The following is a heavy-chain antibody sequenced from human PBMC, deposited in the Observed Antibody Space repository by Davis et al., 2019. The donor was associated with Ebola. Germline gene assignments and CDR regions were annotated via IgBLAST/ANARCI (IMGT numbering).Heavy chain of an antibody. Sequence: SVKVSCKASAGTFSSYTISWVRQAPGQGLEWMGRIIPILGIANYAPKFQGRVTITADKSTSTAYMELSSMRSEDTAVYYCARGVGVAAAGKDYWGQGTLVTVSS. CDR3: ARGVGVAAAGKDY. J-gene: IGHJ4*02. CDR1: AGTFSSYT. CDR2: IIPILGIA. V-gene: IGHV1-69*02. D-gene: IGHD6-13*01.